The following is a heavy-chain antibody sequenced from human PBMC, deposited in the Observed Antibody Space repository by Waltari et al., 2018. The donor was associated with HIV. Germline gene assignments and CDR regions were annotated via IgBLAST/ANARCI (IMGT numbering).Heavy chain of an antibody. CDR3: TKDQTGAADS. CDR2: ISGGGGTT. CDR1: GFTFSNYD. Sequence: EVQLLQSGGDLVQPGGSLRLSCAASGFTFSNYDMNWVRQAPGKGLEWVSAISGGGGTTYYAGSVKGRFTVSRDNSKNTLYLQMNSLRVEDTAMYYCTKDQTGAADSWGQGTQVTVPS. J-gene: IGHJ5*02. D-gene: IGHD1-1*01. V-gene: IGHV3-23*01.